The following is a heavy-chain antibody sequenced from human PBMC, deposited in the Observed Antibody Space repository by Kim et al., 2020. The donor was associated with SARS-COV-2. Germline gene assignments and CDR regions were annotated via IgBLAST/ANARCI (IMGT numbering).Heavy chain of an antibody. V-gene: IGHV3-23*01. D-gene: IGHD3-10*01. CDR1: GFTFSSYL. CDR2: IKGGGGNT. J-gene: IGHJ3*01. Sequence: GGSLRLSCSASGFTFSSYLLNWVRQAPGKGLEWVSAIKGGGGNTFYADSVKGRFTISRDNPKNTLYLQMNSLRAEDTAIYYCAKSQASYFNDALDVWGRGTMVTVSS. CDR3: AKSQASYFNDALDV.